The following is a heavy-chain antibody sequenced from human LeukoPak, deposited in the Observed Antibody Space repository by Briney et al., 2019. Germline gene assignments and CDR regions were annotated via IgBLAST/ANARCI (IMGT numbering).Heavy chain of an antibody. CDR3: ARDDIGGGIADY. J-gene: IGHJ4*02. Sequence: GGSLRLSCAASEFTFSSYSMNWVRQAPGKGLEWVSYITNSGNSKSYADSVKGRFTISRDNAKNSLYLQMNSLRAEDTAVYYCARDDIGGGIADYWGQGTLVTVSS. D-gene: IGHD6-13*01. V-gene: IGHV3-21*05. CDR2: ITNSGNSK. CDR1: EFTFSSYS.